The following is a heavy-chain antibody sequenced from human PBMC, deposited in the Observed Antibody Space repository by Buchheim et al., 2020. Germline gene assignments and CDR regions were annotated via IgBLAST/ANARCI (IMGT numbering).Heavy chain of an antibody. Sequence: QVQLQESGPGLVKPSQTLSLTCPFSGGSISSGGYYWSWIRQHPGKGLEWIGYIYYIGRTYYNPSLKSRVTISVHTSKNQFPLKLSSVTAADTAVYYCARVYPAAVNWFDPWGQGTL. V-gene: IGHV4-31*03. J-gene: IGHJ5*02. CDR3: ARVYPAAVNWFDP. CDR1: GGSISSGGYY. CDR2: IYYIGRT. D-gene: IGHD2-2*01.